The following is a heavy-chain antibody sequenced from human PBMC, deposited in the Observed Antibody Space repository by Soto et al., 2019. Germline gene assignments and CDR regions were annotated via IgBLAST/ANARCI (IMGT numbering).Heavy chain of an antibody. CDR1: GYTFTTYG. Sequence: ASLKVSCKASGYTFTTYGISWVRQAPGQGLEWMGWINAYNGNTNYAQKLQGRVTMTTDTSTSTAYMELRSLRSDDTAVYYCARDPVAGTYFDYWGQGTLVTVSS. V-gene: IGHV1-18*01. J-gene: IGHJ4*02. CDR2: INAYNGNT. CDR3: ARDPVAGTYFDY. D-gene: IGHD6-19*01.